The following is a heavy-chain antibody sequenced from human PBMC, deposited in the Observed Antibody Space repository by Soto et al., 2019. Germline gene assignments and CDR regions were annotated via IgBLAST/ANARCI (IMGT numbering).Heavy chain of an antibody. D-gene: IGHD2-15*01. CDR3: ARDPHSLDY. Sequence: EVQLVESGGGLVQPGGSLRLSCEASGFTFSTYSMNWVRQALGKGLEWVSYIRGSGTTTHYADSVKGRFTISRDNAKNSLYLQMNSLRVEDTAVYYCARDPHSLDYWGQGILVTVSS. CDR2: IRGSGTTT. CDR1: GFTFSTYS. J-gene: IGHJ4*02. V-gene: IGHV3-48*01.